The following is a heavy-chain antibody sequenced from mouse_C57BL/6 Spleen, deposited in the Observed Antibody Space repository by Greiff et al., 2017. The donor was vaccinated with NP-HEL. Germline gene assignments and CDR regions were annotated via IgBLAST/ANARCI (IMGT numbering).Heavy chain of an antibody. CDR1: GYTFTSYW. CDR2: IDPSDSYT. Sequence: QVQLQQPGAELVKPGASVKLSCKASGYTFTSYWMQWVKQRPGQGLEWIGEIDPSDSYTNYNQKFKGKATLTVDTSSSTAYMQLSSLTSEDSAVYYCARRGLGWYFDVWGTGTTVTVSS. J-gene: IGHJ1*03. D-gene: IGHD4-1*01. CDR3: ARRGLGWYFDV. V-gene: IGHV1-50*01.